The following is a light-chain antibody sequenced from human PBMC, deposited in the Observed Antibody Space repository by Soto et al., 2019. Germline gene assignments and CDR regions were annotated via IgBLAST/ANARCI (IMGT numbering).Light chain of an antibody. J-gene: IGKJ1*01. CDR3: LQHYDYSWT. CDR1: QGIRTD. CDR2: GAS. V-gene: IGKV1-6*01. Sequence: AVQLTQSPSSLSASVGDRVTITCRASQGIRTDLGWYQQSPGKAPKVLIVGASTLQSGVPSRFSGSGSGTEFTLTINSLQPEDFAVYFCLQHYDYSWTFGQGTKVDIK.